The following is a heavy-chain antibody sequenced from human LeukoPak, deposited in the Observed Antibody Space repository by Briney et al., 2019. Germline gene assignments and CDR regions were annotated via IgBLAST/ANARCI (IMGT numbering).Heavy chain of an antibody. V-gene: IGHV4-39*07. CDR3: ATKLELQSYYFDY. D-gene: IGHD1-7*01. Sequence: PSETLSLTCTGSGGSISSSYYWGWIRQPPGKGLEWIGSLYYSGDTYFNPSLKSRVTISLDTSKKKFSLKLSSVTAADTAVYYCATKLELQSYYFDYWGQGTLVTVSS. CDR2: LYYSGDT. CDR1: GGSISSSYY. J-gene: IGHJ4*02.